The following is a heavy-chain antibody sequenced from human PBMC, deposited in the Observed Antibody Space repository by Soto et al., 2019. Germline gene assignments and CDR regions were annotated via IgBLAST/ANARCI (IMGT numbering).Heavy chain of an antibody. D-gene: IGHD3-10*01. V-gene: IGHV1-69*06. CDR2: IIHIFGTA. CDR1: GGTFSSYA. CDR3: ARGYYGSGSHAPANYYYYYGMDV. Sequence: QVQLVKSGAEVKKPGSSVKVSCKASGGTFSSYAISWVRQAPGQGLEWLGGIIHIFGTANYAQKFQGRVTITADKSTSTAYMELSSLRSEDTAVYYCARGYYGSGSHAPANYYYYYGMDVWGQGTTVTVSS. J-gene: IGHJ6*02.